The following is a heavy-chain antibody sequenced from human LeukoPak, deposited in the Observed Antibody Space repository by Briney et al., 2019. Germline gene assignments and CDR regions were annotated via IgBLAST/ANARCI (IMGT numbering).Heavy chain of an antibody. J-gene: IGHJ3*02. CDR3: ARDRGDAFDI. V-gene: IGHV3-74*01. CDR2: INSDGSST. CDR1: GFTFSSYW. Sequence: GGSLRLSCAASGFTFSSYWMHWVRQAAGKGLVWVSRINSDGSSTSYADSVKDRFTFSRDNAKNTLSLQINSLRAEDTAVYFCARDRGDAFDIWGQGTMVTVSS.